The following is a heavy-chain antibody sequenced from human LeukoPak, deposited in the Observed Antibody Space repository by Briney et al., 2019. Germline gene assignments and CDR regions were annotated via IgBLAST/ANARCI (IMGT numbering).Heavy chain of an antibody. Sequence: PGESLKISCKGSGYSFTSYWIGWVRQMPGKGLEWMGIIYPGDSDTRYSPSFQGQVTISADKSISTAYLQWSSLKASDTAMYYCASTVGYCSGGSCYFDYWGQGTLVTVSS. V-gene: IGHV5-51*01. J-gene: IGHJ4*02. CDR2: IYPGDSDT. CDR1: GYSFTSYW. CDR3: ASTVGYCSGGSCYFDY. D-gene: IGHD2-15*01.